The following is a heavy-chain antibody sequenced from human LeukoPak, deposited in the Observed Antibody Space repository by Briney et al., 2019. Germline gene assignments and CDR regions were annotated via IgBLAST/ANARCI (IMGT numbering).Heavy chain of an antibody. J-gene: IGHJ4*02. CDR1: GFTFSSYA. CDR3: AKVPNRLVVPYYFDY. V-gene: IGHV3-30-3*01. D-gene: IGHD2-2*01. CDR2: ISYDGSNK. Sequence: GGSLRLSCAASGFTFSSYAVHWVRQAPGRGLEWVAVISYDGSNKYYADSVKGRFSISRDNSKNTLYLQMNSLRAEDTAVYYCAKVPNRLVVPYYFDYWGQGTPVTVSS.